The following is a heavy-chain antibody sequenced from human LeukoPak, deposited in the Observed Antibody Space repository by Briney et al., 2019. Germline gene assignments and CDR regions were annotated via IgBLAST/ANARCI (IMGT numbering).Heavy chain of an antibody. J-gene: IGHJ4*02. D-gene: IGHD3-22*01. CDR2: ISGSGGST. V-gene: IGHV3-23*01. Sequence: GGSLRLSCAASGFSFSSYAMSWVRQAPGKGLEWVSSISGSGGSTYYADSVKGRFTISRDNSKNTLYLQVNSLRAEDTAVYYCAKEKALVVITYFDYWGQGTLVTVSS. CDR3: AKEKALVVITYFDY. CDR1: GFSFSSYA.